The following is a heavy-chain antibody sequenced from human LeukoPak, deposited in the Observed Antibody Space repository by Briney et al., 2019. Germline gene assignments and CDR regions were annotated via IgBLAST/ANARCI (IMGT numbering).Heavy chain of an antibody. Sequence: ASVKVSCKASGYTFTGYYMHWVRQAPGQGLEWMGWINPNSGGTNYAQKFQSRVTMTRDTSISTAYMELSRLRSDDTAVYYCARDGSMVRGGNWFDPWGQGTLVTVSS. CDR2: INPNSGGT. CDR1: GYTFTGYY. D-gene: IGHD3-10*01. V-gene: IGHV1-2*02. J-gene: IGHJ5*02. CDR3: ARDGSMVRGGNWFDP.